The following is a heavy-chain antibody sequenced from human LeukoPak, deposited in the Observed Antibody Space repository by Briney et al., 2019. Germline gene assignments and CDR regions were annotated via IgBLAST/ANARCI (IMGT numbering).Heavy chain of an antibody. CDR1: GGSISSYY. Sequence: SETLSLTCTVSGGSISSYYWSWIRQPAGKGLEWIVRIYPIASTTYTPSLKRRLTMSVDTSKNHFSLKLSFVTAADTAVYYCARQHDSYYYYYVDLWGTGTTVTVSS. CDR2: IYPIAST. J-gene: IGHJ6*03. CDR3: ARQHDSYYYYYVDL. D-gene: IGHD6-13*01. V-gene: IGHV4-4*07.